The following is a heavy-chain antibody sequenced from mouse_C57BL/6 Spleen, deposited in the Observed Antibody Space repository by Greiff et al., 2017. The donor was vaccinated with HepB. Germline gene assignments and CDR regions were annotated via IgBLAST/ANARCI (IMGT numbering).Heavy chain of an antibody. CDR3: GYVNYPYYFDY. D-gene: IGHD2-10*02. J-gene: IGHJ2*01. CDR2: IDPSDSET. CDR1: GYNFTSYW. Sequence: QVQLQQPGAELVRPGSSVKLSCKASGYNFTSYWMHWVKQRPIQGLEWIGNIDPSDSETHYNQKFKDKATLTVDKSSSTAYMQLSSLTSEDSAVYYGGYVNYPYYFDYWGQGTTLTVSS. V-gene: IGHV1-52*01.